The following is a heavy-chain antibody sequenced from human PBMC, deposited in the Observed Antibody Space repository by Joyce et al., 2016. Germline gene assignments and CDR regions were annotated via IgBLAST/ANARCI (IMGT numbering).Heavy chain of an antibody. J-gene: IGHJ6*03. V-gene: IGHV3-73*01. CDR1: GFTFSGSA. D-gene: IGHD2-2*01. CDR2: IRSKADKYAT. CDR3: TNTKLIVAPAQSGVYYYYHYMDV. Sequence: EVQLVESGGGLVQPGGSLKLSCAASGFTFSGSALHWVRQASGKGLEWGGRIRSKADKYATAYATSVKGRFTISRDDSKNTAYLQMNGLKSEDTAVYYCTNTKLIVAPAQSGVYYYYHYMDVWGKGTTVTVSS.